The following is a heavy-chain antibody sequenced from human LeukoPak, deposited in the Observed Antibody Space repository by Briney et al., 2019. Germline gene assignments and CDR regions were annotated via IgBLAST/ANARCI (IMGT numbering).Heavy chain of an antibody. J-gene: IGHJ4*02. CDR2: ISGSGGST. Sequence: PGGSLRLSCAASGFTFSSYAMSWVRQAPGKGLEWVSAISGSGGSTYYADSVKGRFTISRDNSKNTLYLQMNSLRAEDTAVYYCAKGPNSSGWYGGLFDYWGQGTLVTVSS. V-gene: IGHV3-23*01. D-gene: IGHD6-19*01. CDR1: GFTFSSYA. CDR3: AKGPNSSGWYGGLFDY.